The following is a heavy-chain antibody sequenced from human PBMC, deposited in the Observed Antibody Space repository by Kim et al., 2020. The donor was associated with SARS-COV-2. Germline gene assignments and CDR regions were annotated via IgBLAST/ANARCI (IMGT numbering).Heavy chain of an antibody. CDR2: VRSKRYGGAT. V-gene: IGHV3-49*04. J-gene: IGHJ6*02. D-gene: IGHD1-1*01. CDR1: GFTFDDYS. Sequence: GGSLRLSCTASGFTFDDYSMSWVRQAPGTGLEWVGFVRSKRYGGATDYAASVKGRFTISRDDSKIVAYLEIDSRKTEDTAVYSCSSVIVETGHSPIYYYGMDVWGQGTTVTVSS. CDR3: SSVIVETGHSPIYYYGMDV.